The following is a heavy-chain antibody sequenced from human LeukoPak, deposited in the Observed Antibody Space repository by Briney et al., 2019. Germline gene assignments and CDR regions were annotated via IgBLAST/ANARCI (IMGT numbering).Heavy chain of an antibody. V-gene: IGHV3-48*03. D-gene: IGHD3-10*01. CDR2: ISSSGSTI. CDR3: ARDVRTYVGFDY. Sequence: QPGGSLRLSCAASGFTFSSYEMNWVRQAPGKGLEWVSYISSSGSTIYYADSVKGRFTISRDNAKNSLYLQMNSLRAEDTAIYYCARDVRTYVGFDYWGQGTLVTVSS. J-gene: IGHJ4*02. CDR1: GFTFSSYE.